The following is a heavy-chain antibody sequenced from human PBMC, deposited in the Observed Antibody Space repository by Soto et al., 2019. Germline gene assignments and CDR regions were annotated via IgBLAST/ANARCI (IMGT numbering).Heavy chain of an antibody. V-gene: IGHV1-69*13. CDR2: IIPIFGTA. D-gene: IGHD6-19*01. CDR1: GGTFSSYA. J-gene: IGHJ5*02. Sequence: GASVKVSCKASGGTFSSYAISWVRQAPGQGLEWMGGIIPIFGTANYAQKFQGRVTITADESTSTAYMELSSLRSEDTAVYYCARDLLAVAGVWFDPWGQGTLVTVS. CDR3: ARDLLAVAGVWFDP.